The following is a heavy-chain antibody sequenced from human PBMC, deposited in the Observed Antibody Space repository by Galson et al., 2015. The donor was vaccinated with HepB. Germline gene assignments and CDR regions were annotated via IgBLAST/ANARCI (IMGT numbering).Heavy chain of an antibody. CDR1: GFTFSSYA. V-gene: IGHV3-30*04. D-gene: IGHD6-19*01. CDR3: ARGKVETVAGTGYFQH. CDR2: ISYDGGNK. J-gene: IGHJ1*01. Sequence: SLRLSCAASGFTFSSYAMHWVRRAPGKGLEWVALISYDGGNKHYVDSVKGRFTISRDNSKNTLYLQMNSLRAEDTAVYYCARGKVETVAGTGYFQHWGQGTLVTVSS.